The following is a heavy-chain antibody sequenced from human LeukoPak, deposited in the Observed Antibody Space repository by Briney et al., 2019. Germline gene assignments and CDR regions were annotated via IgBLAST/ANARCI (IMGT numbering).Heavy chain of an antibody. V-gene: IGHV1-2*02. CDR3: AREGNYYDSSGFHP. J-gene: IGHJ5*02. CDR2: INPNSGGT. D-gene: IGHD3-22*01. Sequence: ASVKVSCKASGYTFIGYYMHWVRQAPGQGLEWMGWINPNSGGTNYAQKFQGRVTMTRDTSISTAYMELSRLRSDDTAVYYCAREGNYYDSSGFHPWGQGTLVTVSS. CDR1: GYTFIGYY.